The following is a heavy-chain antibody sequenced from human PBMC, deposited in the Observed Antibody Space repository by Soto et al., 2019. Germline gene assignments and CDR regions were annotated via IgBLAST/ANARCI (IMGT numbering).Heavy chain of an antibody. CDR1: GFTFSSYS. Sequence: EVQLVESGGGLVKPGGSLRLSCAASGFTFSSYSMNWVRQAPGKGLEWVSSISSSSSYIYYADSVKGRFTISRDNAKNSLYLQMNSLRAEDTAVYYCARDNMIVVVIDSVYYYYGMGVWGQGTTVTVSS. J-gene: IGHJ6*02. CDR3: ARDNMIVVVIDSVYYYYGMGV. V-gene: IGHV3-21*01. CDR2: ISSSSSYI. D-gene: IGHD3-22*01.